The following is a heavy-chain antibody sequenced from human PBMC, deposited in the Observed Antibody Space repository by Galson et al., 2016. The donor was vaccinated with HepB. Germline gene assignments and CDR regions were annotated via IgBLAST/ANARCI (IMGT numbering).Heavy chain of an antibody. CDR3: AKNGPAHHGGWYFGL. Sequence: ETLSLTCAVSGGSVSSDTWWSWVRQPPGKGLEWIGEVYHSGSTHYNPAINTRIIISVDSSKNDISLKITSATAADKALYYCAKNGPAHHGGWYFGLWGRGTLVTVSS. D-gene: IGHD1-14*01. CDR1: GGSVSSDTW. V-gene: IGHV4-4*02. J-gene: IGHJ2*01. CDR2: VYHSGST.